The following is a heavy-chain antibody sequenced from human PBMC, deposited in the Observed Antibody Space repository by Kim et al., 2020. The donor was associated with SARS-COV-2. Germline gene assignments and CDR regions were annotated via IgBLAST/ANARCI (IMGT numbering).Heavy chain of an antibody. CDR3: ARDYRIDAFDI. J-gene: IGHJ3*02. V-gene: IGHV3-33*01. Sequence: GGSLRLSCAASGFTFSSYGMHWVRQAPGKGLEWVAVIWYDGSNKYYADSVKGRFTISRDNSKNTLYLQMNSLRAEDTAVYYCARDYRIDAFDIWGQGTMFTVSS. CDR2: IWYDGSNK. CDR1: GFTFSSYG.